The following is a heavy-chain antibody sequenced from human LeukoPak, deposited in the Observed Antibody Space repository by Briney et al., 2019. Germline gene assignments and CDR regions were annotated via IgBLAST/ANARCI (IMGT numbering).Heavy chain of an antibody. CDR3: ARVRSLKALGFFDY. CDR2: IYYSGST. J-gene: IGHJ4*02. D-gene: IGHD7-27*01. V-gene: IGHV4-39*07. CDR1: GGSISSSSYY. Sequence: SETLSLTCTVSGGSISSSSYYWGWIRQPPGKGLEWIGSIYYSGSTYYNPSLKSRVTISVDTSKNQFSLKLSSVTAADTAVYYCARVRSLKALGFFDYWGQGTLVTVSS.